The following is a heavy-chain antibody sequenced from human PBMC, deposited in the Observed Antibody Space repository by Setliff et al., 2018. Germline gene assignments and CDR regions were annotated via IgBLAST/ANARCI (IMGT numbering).Heavy chain of an antibody. CDR2: LSGDGNA. D-gene: IGHD1-1*01. CDR3: AKVKKQLIRGSGFDY. CDR1: GFTVSSSD. J-gene: IGHJ4*02. V-gene: IGHV3-53*01. Sequence: GGSLRLSCATSGFTVSSSDMSRVRQAPGKGLEWISVLSGDGNAYYADSVKGRFTISRDNSENTLDLQMNSLRVEDTALYYCAKVKKQLIRGSGFDYWGQGTLVTVSS.